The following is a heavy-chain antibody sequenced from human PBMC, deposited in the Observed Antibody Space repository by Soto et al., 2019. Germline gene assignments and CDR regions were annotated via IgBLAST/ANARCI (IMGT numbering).Heavy chain of an antibody. D-gene: IGHD4-17*01. J-gene: IGHJ4*02. V-gene: IGHV4-39*01. Sequence: QLQLQESGPGLVKPSETLSLTCTVSGGSISSSSYYWGWIRQPPGKGLEWIGSIYYSGSTYYNPSLKSRVTLSVDTSKNQFSLKLSSVTAADTAVYYCARHDYGDYVFYYWGQGTLVTVSS. CDR2: IYYSGST. CDR3: ARHDYGDYVFYY. CDR1: GGSISSSSYY.